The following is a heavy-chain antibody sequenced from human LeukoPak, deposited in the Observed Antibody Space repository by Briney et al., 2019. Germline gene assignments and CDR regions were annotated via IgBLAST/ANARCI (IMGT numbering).Heavy chain of an antibody. CDR3: AKDREKMTTVTPFDY. V-gene: IGHV3-9*01. CDR1: GFTFDDYA. D-gene: IGHD4-11*01. Sequence: PGGSLRLSCAASGFTFDDYAMHWVRQAPGKGLEWVSGISWNSGSIGYADSVKGRFTISRDNSKNTLYLQMNSLRAEDTAVYYCAKDREKMTTVTPFDYWGQGTLVTVSS. CDR2: ISWNSGSI. J-gene: IGHJ4*02.